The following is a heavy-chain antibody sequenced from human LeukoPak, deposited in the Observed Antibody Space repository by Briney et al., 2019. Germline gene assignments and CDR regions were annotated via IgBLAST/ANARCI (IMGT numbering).Heavy chain of an antibody. CDR3: ASTADDYGDYGRDY. D-gene: IGHD4-17*01. J-gene: IGHJ4*02. CDR1: GGSFSGYY. Sequence: SETLSLTCAVYGGSFSGYYWSWIRQPPGKGLEWIGEINHSGSTNYNPSLKSRVTISVDTSKNQFSLKLSSVTAADTAVYYCASTADDYGDYGRDYWGQGTLVTVSS. V-gene: IGHV4-34*01. CDR2: INHSGST.